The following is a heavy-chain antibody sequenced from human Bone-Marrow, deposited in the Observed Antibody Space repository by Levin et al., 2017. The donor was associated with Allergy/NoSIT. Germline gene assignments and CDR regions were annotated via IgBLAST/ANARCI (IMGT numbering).Heavy chain of an antibody. J-gene: IGHJ4*02. CDR1: GFTFSSYR. D-gene: IGHD3-3*01. V-gene: IGHV3-30-3*01. CDR2: ISYDGNSK. CDR3: ARDKEYYDFWTGYSPNYFAY. Sequence: SCAASGFTFSSYRMHWVRLVPGKGLEWVAIISYDGNSKYYADSVQGRFTMSRDNSKNTLYLQMNRLKPEDTAVYYCARDKEYYDFWTGYSPNYFAYWGQGILVTVSS.